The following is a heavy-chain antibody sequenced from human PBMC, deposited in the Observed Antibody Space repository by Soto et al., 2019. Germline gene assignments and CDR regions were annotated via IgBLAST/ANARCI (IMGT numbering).Heavy chain of an antibody. CDR3: ARDKSGSGSYYYYYYYYGMDV. Sequence: ASVKVSCKAAGYTFTSYGISWVRQAPVQGLEWMGWISAYNGNTNYAQKLQGRVTMTTDTSTSTAYMELRSLRSDDTAVYYCARDKSGSGSYYYYYYYYGMDVWGQGTTVTVSS. D-gene: IGHD3-10*01. V-gene: IGHV1-18*01. J-gene: IGHJ6*02. CDR1: GYTFTSYG. CDR2: ISAYNGNT.